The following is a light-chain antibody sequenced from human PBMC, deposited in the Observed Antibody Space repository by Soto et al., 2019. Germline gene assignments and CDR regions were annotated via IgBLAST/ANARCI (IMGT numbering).Light chain of an antibody. V-gene: IGKV3-20*01. CDR3: QYYGSSPWT. CDR2: SAS. J-gene: IGKJ1*01. CDR1: QSVNPYY. Sequence: EIVLTQSPGTLSLSPGERATLSCRASQSVNPYYLAWYQQKPGQAPRLLLYSASSRATGIPDRFSVSGSGTDFTLTISRLEPEDFVVYYCQYYGSSPWTFGQGTKVEIK.